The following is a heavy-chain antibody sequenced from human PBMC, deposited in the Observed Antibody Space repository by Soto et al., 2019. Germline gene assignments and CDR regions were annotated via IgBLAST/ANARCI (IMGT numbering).Heavy chain of an antibody. CDR3: ARESGDLFDI. J-gene: IGHJ3*02. CDR2: IIPILGIA. V-gene: IGHV1-69*02. CDR1: GVTFTSYT. Sequence: HVQLVQSGAEVKKPGSAMKVSCTAAGVTFTSYTISWVRQAPGQGLEWMGRIIPILGIATYAQKCQGSVTITADKSTSTAYMELSSLRSADKAVYYYARESGDLFDIWGQGTLVTVSS. D-gene: IGHD2-21*01.